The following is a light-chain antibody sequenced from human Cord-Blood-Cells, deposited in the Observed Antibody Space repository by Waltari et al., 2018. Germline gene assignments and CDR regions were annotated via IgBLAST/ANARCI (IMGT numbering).Light chain of an antibody. V-gene: IGKV3-20*01. Sequence: ELVLTQSPVTLSLSPGERATLSCRASQSVSSSYLAWYQQKPGQAPRLLIYGASSRATGIPDRFSGSGSGTDFTLTISRLEPEDFAVYYCQQYGSSLRTFGQGTKVEIK. CDR3: QQYGSSLRT. CDR1: QSVSSSY. J-gene: IGKJ1*01. CDR2: GAS.